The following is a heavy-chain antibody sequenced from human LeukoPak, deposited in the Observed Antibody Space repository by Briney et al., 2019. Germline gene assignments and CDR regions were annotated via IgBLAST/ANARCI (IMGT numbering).Heavy chain of an antibody. CDR2: ISGSGGTT. Sequence: PGGSLRLSCAASGFIFSNYAMSWVRQAPGKGLEWVSAISGSGGTTFYADSVKGRFTISRDNPKNTLYLQVNSLRAADTAIYYCAKVQEMDTILPPFHYWGQGTLVTVSS. CDR1: GFIFSNYA. D-gene: IGHD5-24*01. V-gene: IGHV3-23*01. J-gene: IGHJ4*02. CDR3: AKVQEMDTILPPFHY.